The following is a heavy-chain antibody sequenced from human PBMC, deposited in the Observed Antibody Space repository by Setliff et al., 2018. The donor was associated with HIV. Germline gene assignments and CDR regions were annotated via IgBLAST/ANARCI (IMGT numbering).Heavy chain of an antibody. CDR2: VDGANNK. J-gene: IGHJ4*02. CDR3: ARDRHTSWSLEY. Sequence: GGSLRLSCAASGFTFSTSGIHWVRQAPGKGLEWVALVDGANNKYYGDAVKGRFSISREDSKNRLFLQMNSLRPEDTTVYYCARDRHTSWSLEYWGQGTLVTVSS. D-gene: IGHD3-3*01. V-gene: IGHV3-30*02. CDR1: GFTFSTSG.